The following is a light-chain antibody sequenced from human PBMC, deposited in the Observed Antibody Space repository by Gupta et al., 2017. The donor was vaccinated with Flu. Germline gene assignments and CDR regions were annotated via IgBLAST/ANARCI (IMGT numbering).Light chain of an antibody. Sequence: TVTITCGLNSASVSTNNSAGWYQQTPGQAPRLLINNTSSRSSGVPDRFSGSILGNTAALIITGAEADEECDYYGVQHVSSGIWVFGGGTKFTVL. CDR1: SASVSTNNS. CDR2: NTS. J-gene: IGLJ3*02. V-gene: IGLV8-61*01. CDR3: VQHVSSGIWV.